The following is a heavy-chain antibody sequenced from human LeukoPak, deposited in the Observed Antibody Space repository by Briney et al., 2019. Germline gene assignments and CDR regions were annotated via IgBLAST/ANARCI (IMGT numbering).Heavy chain of an antibody. Sequence: SETLSLTCAVYGGSFSGYYWSWIRQPPGKGLEWIGEINHSGSTNYNPSLKSRVTISVDTSKNQFSLKLSSVTAADTAVYYCASLNYYDSSGYYASDYYYYYMDVWGKGTTVTISS. J-gene: IGHJ6*03. CDR1: GGSFSGYY. V-gene: IGHV4-34*01. D-gene: IGHD3-22*01. CDR3: ASLNYYDSSGYYASDYYYYYMDV. CDR2: INHSGST.